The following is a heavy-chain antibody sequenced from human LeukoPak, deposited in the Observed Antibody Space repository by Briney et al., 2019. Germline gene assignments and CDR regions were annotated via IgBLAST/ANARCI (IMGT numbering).Heavy chain of an antibody. Sequence: SETQSLTCTVSGGSISSYYWSCIRQPPGKGLEWIGYIYYSGSTNYNPSLKSRVTISVDTPKNQFSLKLSSVTAADTAVYYCARHGAGYSYGSGDYWGQGTLVTVSS. CDR2: IYYSGST. J-gene: IGHJ4*02. CDR1: GGSISSYY. CDR3: ARHGAGYSYGSGDY. D-gene: IGHD5-18*01. V-gene: IGHV4-59*08.